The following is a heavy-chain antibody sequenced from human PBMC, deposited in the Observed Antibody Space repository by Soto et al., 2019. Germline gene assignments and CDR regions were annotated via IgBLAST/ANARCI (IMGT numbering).Heavy chain of an antibody. Sequence: SLRLSCAASGFTVTSHYMSWVRQAPGKGLEWVSVIYSGGSTYYAVPVKGRFTISRDNSKNTLYLQMNSLRAEDTAVYYCARDLYFDYWGQGTLVTVSS. CDR3: ARDLYFDY. CDR2: IYSGGST. CDR1: GFTVTSHY. J-gene: IGHJ4*02. V-gene: IGHV3-66*01.